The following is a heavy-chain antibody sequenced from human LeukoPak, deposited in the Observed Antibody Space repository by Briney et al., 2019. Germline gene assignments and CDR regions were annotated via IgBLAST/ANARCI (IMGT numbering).Heavy chain of an antibody. Sequence: GGSLRLSCAASGFTFSDYYMSWIRQAPGKGLEWVSYISSSGSTIYYADSVKGRFTISRDNAKNSLYLQVNSLRAEDTALYYCARNDFWSGYYVIDWGQGTLVTVSS. V-gene: IGHV3-11*01. CDR2: ISSSGSTI. CDR3: ARNDFWSGYYVID. J-gene: IGHJ4*02. CDR1: GFTFSDYY. D-gene: IGHD3-3*01.